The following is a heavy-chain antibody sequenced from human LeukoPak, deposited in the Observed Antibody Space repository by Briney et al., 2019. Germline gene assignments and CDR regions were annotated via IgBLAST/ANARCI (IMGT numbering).Heavy chain of an antibody. J-gene: IGHJ4*02. CDR2: ISSSRYI. CDR3: ARAPAHYYDSSDHYYVGESYFDY. Sequence: GGSLRLSCSASGFTFSTYSMNWVRQAPGKGLEWVSSISSSRYIYYADSVKGRFTISRDNAKNSLYLQMNSLRAEDTAVYYCARAPAHYYDSSDHYYVGESYFDYWGQGTLVTVSS. V-gene: IGHV3-21*01. CDR1: GFTFSTYS. D-gene: IGHD3-22*01.